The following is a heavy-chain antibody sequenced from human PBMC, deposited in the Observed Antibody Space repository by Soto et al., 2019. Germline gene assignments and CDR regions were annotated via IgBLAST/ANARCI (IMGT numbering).Heavy chain of an antibody. Sequence: SETLSLTCAVSGGSFTSNNWWTWVRQPPGQGLEWIGEIYRTGSTNYNPSLKSRVTISLDKSENQFSLKVTSLTAADTAVYYCASRDPGTSVDYWGQGTLVTVCS. CDR3: ASRDPGTSVDY. CDR2: IYRTGST. J-gene: IGHJ4*02. CDR1: GGSFTSNNW. D-gene: IGHD1-7*01. V-gene: IGHV4-4*02.